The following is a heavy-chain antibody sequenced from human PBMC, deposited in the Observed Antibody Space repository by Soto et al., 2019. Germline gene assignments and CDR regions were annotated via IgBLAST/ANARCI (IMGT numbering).Heavy chain of an antibody. CDR2: IYYSGST. D-gene: IGHD3-3*01. CDR3: ARASNDFWSGSHFYSYYMDV. CDR1: DGSISNFY. J-gene: IGHJ6*03. Sequence: PLEPLRLTCTVADGSISNFYWSWILQPPGKGLEWIGYIYYSGSTNYNPSLRSRVTISVDTSKNQSSLKLSSVTAADTVVYYCARASNDFWSGSHFYSYYMDVWGKGTTVTVSS. V-gene: IGHV4-59*08.